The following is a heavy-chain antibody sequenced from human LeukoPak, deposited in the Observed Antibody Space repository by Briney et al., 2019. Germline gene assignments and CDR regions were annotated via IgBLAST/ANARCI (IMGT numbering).Heavy chain of an antibody. Sequence: ASVKVSCKASGYTFTGYYMHWVRQAPGQGLEWVGWINPNSGGTNYAQKFQGRVTMTRDTSISTAYMELSRLRSDDTAVYYCASITFGGVIANDYWGQGNLVTVSS. D-gene: IGHD3-16*02. V-gene: IGHV1-2*02. CDR1: GYTFTGYY. CDR3: ASITFGGVIANDY. J-gene: IGHJ4*02. CDR2: INPNSGGT.